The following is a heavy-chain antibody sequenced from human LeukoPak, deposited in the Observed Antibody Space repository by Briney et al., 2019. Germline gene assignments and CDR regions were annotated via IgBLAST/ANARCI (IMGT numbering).Heavy chain of an antibody. J-gene: IGHJ6*03. CDR1: SGSISGYY. CDR3: ARHYYYYMDV. V-gene: IGHV4-4*07. Sequence: ETLSLTCTVSSGSISGYYWSWLRQAAGRGLEWIGRIYTTESTNYNPSLKSWVTMSVDPSKNQFSLMLSSVTAADTAVYYCARHYYYYMDVWGKGTTVTVSS. CDR2: IYTTEST.